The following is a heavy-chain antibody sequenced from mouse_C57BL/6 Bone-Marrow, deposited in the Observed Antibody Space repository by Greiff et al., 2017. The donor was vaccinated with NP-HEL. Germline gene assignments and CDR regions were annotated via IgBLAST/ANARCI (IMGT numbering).Heavy chain of an antibody. J-gene: IGHJ2*01. CDR1: GFNIKDYY. CDR3: ALLGREGY. CDR2: IAPEDGET. V-gene: IGHV14-2*01. Sequence: EVKLQESGAELVKPGASVMLSCTASGFNIKDYYMHWVQQRTEQGLEWIGRIAPEDGETKYAPKFQGKATITADPSSNTAYLQLSSLTSKDTAIYYCALLGREGYWGQGTTLTVSS. D-gene: IGHD4-1*01.